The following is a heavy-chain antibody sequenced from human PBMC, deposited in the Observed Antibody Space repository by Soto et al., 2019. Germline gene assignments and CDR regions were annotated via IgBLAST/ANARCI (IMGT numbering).Heavy chain of an antibody. D-gene: IGHD2-15*01. CDR1: GFTFSSYA. Sequence: SGGSLSLSCAASGFTFSSYAMHWVRQAPGKGLEWVAVISYDGSNKYYADSVKGRFTIPRDNSKNTLYLQMNSLRAEDTAVYYCASTRLVLRHLDYWGQGTLVTVSS. CDR2: ISYDGSNK. V-gene: IGHV3-30-3*01. J-gene: IGHJ4*02. CDR3: ASTRLVLRHLDY.